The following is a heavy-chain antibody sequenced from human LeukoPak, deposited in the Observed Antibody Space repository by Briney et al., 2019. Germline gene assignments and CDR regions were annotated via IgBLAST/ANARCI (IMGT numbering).Heavy chain of an antibody. CDR2: ISAYNGNT. J-gene: IGHJ4*02. V-gene: IGHV1-18*01. CDR3: ARLTHSSGWYVPRDY. D-gene: IGHD6-19*01. Sequence: ASVKVSCKASGYTFTSYGISWVRQAPGQGLEWMGWISAYNGNTNYAQKLQGRVTMTTDTSTSTAYMELRSLRSDDTAVYYCARLTHSSGWYVPRDYWGQGTLVTVSS. CDR1: GYTFTSYG.